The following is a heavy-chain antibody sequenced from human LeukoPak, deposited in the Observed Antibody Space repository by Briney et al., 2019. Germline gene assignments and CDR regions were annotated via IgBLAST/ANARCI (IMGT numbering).Heavy chain of an antibody. CDR2: INPNSGGT. J-gene: IGHJ6*03. CDR1: GYTFTGYY. D-gene: IGHD5-18*01. Sequence: ASLKVSCNASGYTFTGYYMHWVRQPPGQGLEWMGWINPNSGGTNYAKKFQSRVTMTRDKSISTAYMVLSRLRSDDTAVYYCARDTAMAFYYMDVWGKGTTVTVSS. CDR3: ARDTAMAFYYMDV. V-gene: IGHV1-2*02.